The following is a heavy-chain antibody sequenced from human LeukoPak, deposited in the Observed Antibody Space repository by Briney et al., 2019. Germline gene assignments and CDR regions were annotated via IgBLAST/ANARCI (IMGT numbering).Heavy chain of an antibody. J-gene: IGHJ4*02. CDR1: GGSISSGGYY. Sequence: TSETLSLTCTVSGGSISSGGYYWSRIRQHPGKGLEWIGYIYYSGSTYYNPSLKSRVTISVATSKNQFTLKLSSVTAADTAVYYWARARRAGTTFGALGYWGQGTLVTVSS. CDR2: IYYSGST. D-gene: IGHD1-7*01. CDR3: ARARRAGTTFGALGY. V-gene: IGHV4-31*03.